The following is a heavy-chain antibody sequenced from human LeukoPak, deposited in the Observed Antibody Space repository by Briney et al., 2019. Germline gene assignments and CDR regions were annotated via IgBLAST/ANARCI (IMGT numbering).Heavy chain of an antibody. D-gene: IGHD6-19*01. V-gene: IGHV1-8*03. J-gene: IGHJ6*03. Sequence: GASVKVSCKASGYTFTSYGISWVRQAPGQGLEWMGWMNPNSGNTGYAQKFQGRVTITRNTSISTAYMELSSLRSEDTAVYYCARGAVAGIKYYYYMDVWGKGTTVTVSS. CDR2: MNPNSGNT. CDR3: ARGAVAGIKYYYYMDV. CDR1: GYTFTSYG.